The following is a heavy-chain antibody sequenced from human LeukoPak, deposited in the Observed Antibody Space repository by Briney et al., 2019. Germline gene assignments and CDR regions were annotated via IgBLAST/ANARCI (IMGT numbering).Heavy chain of an antibody. Sequence: GRSLRLSCAASGFTFSSYAMHWVRQAPGKGLEWVAVISYDGSNKYYADSVKGRFTISRDNSKNTLYLQMNSLRAEDTAVYYCARDRAVVWFGDNWFDPWGQGTLVTVSS. J-gene: IGHJ5*02. CDR3: ARDRAVVWFGDNWFDP. D-gene: IGHD3-10*01. CDR1: GFTFSSYA. V-gene: IGHV3-30*01. CDR2: ISYDGSNK.